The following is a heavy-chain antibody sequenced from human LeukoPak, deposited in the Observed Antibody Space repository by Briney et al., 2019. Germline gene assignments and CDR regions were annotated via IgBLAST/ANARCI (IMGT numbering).Heavy chain of an antibody. V-gene: IGHV4-39*01. D-gene: IGHD6-19*01. J-gene: IGHJ4*02. CDR1: GGSISSSSYY. CDR3: ARLQWLSTPFFDY. Sequence: SETLSLTCTVSGGSISSSSYYWGWIRQPPGKGLEWIGSIYYSGSTYYNPSLKCRVTISVDTSKNKFSLKLSSVTAADTAVYFCARLQWLSTPFFDYWGQGTLVTVSS. CDR2: IYYSGST.